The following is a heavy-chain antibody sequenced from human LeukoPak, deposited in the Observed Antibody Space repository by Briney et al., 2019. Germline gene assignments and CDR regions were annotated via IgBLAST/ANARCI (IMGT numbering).Heavy chain of an antibody. CDR1: GFTFSSYS. CDR2: ISSSSSTI. Sequence: GGSLRLSCAASGFTFSSYSMNWVRQAPGKGLEWVSYISSSSSTIYYADSVKGRFTISRDNSKSTLYLQMNSLRAEDTAVYYCARGQHRVTYSDDAFDIWGQGTMVTVSS. J-gene: IGHJ3*02. D-gene: IGHD4-11*01. V-gene: IGHV3-48*01. CDR3: ARGQHRVTYSDDAFDI.